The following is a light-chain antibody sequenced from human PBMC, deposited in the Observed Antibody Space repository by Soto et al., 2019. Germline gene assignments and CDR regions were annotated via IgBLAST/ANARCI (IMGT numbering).Light chain of an antibody. Sequence: DIQRTQSPSTLSASVGDRVTITCRASQGISSWLAWYQQKPGKAPKLLIYDASNLETGVPSRFSGSGSGTDFTFTISSLQPEDIATYYCQQYANLPLTFGGGTQVDIK. CDR2: DAS. CDR3: QQYANLPLT. V-gene: IGKV1-33*01. J-gene: IGKJ4*01. CDR1: QGISSW.